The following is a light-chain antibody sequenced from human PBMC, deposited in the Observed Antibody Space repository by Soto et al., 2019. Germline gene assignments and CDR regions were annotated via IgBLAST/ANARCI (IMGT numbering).Light chain of an antibody. J-gene: IGKJ1*01. CDR1: QDIQNA. Sequence: DIQMTQSPSSLSASVGDRVTITCRASQDIQNALGWYQQKPGKAPKRLIYAASSLQSGVPSRFRGSGSGTEFTLTISSLQPDDFATYYCQQYNSYWTFGQGTKVDIK. V-gene: IGKV1-17*01. CDR2: AAS. CDR3: QQYNSYWT.